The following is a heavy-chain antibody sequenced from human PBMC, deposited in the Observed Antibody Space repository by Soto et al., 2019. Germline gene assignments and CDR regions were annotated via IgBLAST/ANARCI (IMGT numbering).Heavy chain of an antibody. D-gene: IGHD2-21*01. CDR2: INPSGVST. CDR3: ARQRDGYNSNWFDH. CDR1: GDPFTSYY. Sequence: GASVKVSCTASGDPFTSYYMHWVRQAPGQGLEWMGIINPSGVSTSYAQNFPGRVTITRDTSTHTVYMELSSLRSEDTAVYYRARQRDGYNSNWFDHWGQGTLVTVS. J-gene: IGHJ5*02. V-gene: IGHV1-46*01.